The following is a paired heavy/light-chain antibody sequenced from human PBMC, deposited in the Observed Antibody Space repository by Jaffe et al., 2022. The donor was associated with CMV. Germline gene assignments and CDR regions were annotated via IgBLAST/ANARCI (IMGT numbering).Light chain of an antibody. J-gene: IGLJ3*02. CDR2: RNN. CDR1: TSNIGNNY. Sequence: QSVLTQPPSASGTPGQRVTISCSGSTSNIGNNYVYWYQQLPGTAPKLLIYRNNQRPSGVPDRFSGSKSGTSASLAISGLRSEDEADYYCAAWDDSLSGQVFGGGTKLTVL. V-gene: IGLV1-47*01. CDR3: AAWDDSLSGQV.
Heavy chain of an antibody. CDR1: GYRFTNYW. D-gene: IGHD2-2*01. Sequence: EVQLVQSGAEVKKPGESLKISCKGSGYRFTNYWIGWVRQMPGKGLEWMGIIYPGDSDTRYSPSFQGQVSISADESISTAYLQWSSLKASDTAMYYCARHGPPNNVEITAGMGYYYYGMDVWGQGTTVTVSS. J-gene: IGHJ6*02. CDR3: ARHGPPNNVEITAGMGYYYYGMDV. V-gene: IGHV5-51*01. CDR2: IYPGDSDT.